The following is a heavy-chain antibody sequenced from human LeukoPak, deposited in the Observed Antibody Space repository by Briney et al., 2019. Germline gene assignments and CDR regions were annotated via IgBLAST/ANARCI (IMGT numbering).Heavy chain of an antibody. Sequence: QPGGSLRLSCAASGFTFSSYGMHWVRQAPGKGLEWVAFIRYDGSNKYYADSVKGRFTISRDNSKNTLYLQMNSLRAEDTAVYYCAKDRPTGGAVAGKIDYWGQGTLVTVSS. J-gene: IGHJ4*02. CDR1: GFTFSSYG. CDR3: AKDRPTGGAVAGKIDY. CDR2: IRYDGSNK. V-gene: IGHV3-30*02. D-gene: IGHD6-19*01.